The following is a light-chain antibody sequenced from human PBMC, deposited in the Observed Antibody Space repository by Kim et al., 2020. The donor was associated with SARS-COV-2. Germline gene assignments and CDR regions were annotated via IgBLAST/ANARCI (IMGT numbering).Light chain of an antibody. J-gene: IGKJ1*01. CDR2: GAS. CDR3: QQYGDSLRT. CDR1: QKVPRSH. Sequence: AAGERAALFCRASQKVPRSHVAWYQEKPGQPPRLLVYGASHRAIGIPRRFSGSGSGTDFTLTISSLEPEDFAVYFCQQYGDSLRTFGQGTKVDIK. V-gene: IGKV3-20*01.